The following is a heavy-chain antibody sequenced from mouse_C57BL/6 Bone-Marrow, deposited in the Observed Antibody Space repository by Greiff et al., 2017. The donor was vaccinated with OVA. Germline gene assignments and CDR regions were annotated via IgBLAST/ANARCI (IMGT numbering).Heavy chain of an antibody. J-gene: IGHJ3*01. D-gene: IGHD3-3*01. CDR1: GYTFTSYG. Sequence: VKLVESGAELARPGASVKLSCKASGYTFTSYGISWVKQRTGQGLEWIGEIYPRSGNTYYNEKFKGKATLTADKSSSTAYMELRSLTSEDSAVYVCARSRGSRWFAYWDQGTLVTVSA. CDR3: ARSRGSRWFAY. CDR2: IYPRSGNT. V-gene: IGHV1-81*01.